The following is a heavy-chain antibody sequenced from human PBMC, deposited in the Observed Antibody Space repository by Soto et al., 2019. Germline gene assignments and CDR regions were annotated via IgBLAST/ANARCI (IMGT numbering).Heavy chain of an antibody. CDR1: GYSFTSYW. V-gene: IGHV5-10-1*01. D-gene: IGHD3-9*01. Sequence: GQPLKISCKGSGYSFTSYWISRVRQMPGKGLEWMGRIDPSDSYTNYSPSFQGHVTISADKSISTAYLQWSSLKASDTAMYYCARQDDILTGYWPNRSLDYWGQGTLVTVSS. CDR2: IDPSDSYT. J-gene: IGHJ4*02. CDR3: ARQDDILTGYWPNRSLDY.